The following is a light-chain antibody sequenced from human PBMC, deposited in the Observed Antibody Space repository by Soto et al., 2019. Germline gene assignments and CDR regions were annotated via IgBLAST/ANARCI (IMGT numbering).Light chain of an antibody. CDR1: QSISSY. J-gene: IGKJ3*01. V-gene: IGKV1-39*01. CDR3: QQSYSTPPFT. Sequence: DIPMTQSPSSLSASVGDRVTITCRASQSISSYLNWYQQKPGKAPKLLIYAASSLKSGFPSRFSGSGSGTDFTLTISSLQPKDFATYYCQQSYSTPPFTFGPGTKVDIK. CDR2: AAS.